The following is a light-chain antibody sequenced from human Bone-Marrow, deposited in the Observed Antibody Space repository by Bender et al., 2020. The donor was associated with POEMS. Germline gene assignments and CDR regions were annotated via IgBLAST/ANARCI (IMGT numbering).Light chain of an antibody. CDR1: NFGSYS. CDR3: QVWDTSSARGV. V-gene: IGLV3-21*02. J-gene: IGLJ3*02. CDR2: DDG. Sequence: SYVLTQPPSVSVAPGQMARITCGGNNFGSYSVHWYQQKSGQAPVLVVYDDGDRPSGIPERFSGFKSGNTATLTISRVEAADEADYYCQVWDTSSARGVFGGGTKLTVL.